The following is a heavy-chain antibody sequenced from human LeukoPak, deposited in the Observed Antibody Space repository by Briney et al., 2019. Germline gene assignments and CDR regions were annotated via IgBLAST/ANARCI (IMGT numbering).Heavy chain of an antibody. V-gene: IGHV1-2*02. CDR3: ARYLRDAFDI. CDR1: GYTFSNYG. CDR2: INPNSGGT. J-gene: IGHJ3*02. Sequence: ASVKVSCKASGYTFSNYGISWVRQAPGQGLEWMGWINPNSGGTNYAQKFQGRVTMTRDTSISTAYMELSRLRSDDTAVYYCARYLRDAFDIWGQGTMVTVSS. D-gene: IGHD4-17*01.